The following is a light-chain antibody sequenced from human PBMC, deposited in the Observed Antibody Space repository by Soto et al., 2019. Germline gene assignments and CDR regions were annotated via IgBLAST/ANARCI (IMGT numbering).Light chain of an antibody. V-gene: IGKV3-20*01. Sequence: LTQSTGTLSLSKRERATLSCRASQSVSSSYLAWYQQKPGQAPRLLIYDASSRATGIPDRFSGGGSGTDFTLTISRLEPEDFALYYCQHYVERSPITFGQRRLLEV. CDR2: DAS. CDR3: QHYVERSPIT. J-gene: IGKJ5*01. CDR1: QSVSSSY.